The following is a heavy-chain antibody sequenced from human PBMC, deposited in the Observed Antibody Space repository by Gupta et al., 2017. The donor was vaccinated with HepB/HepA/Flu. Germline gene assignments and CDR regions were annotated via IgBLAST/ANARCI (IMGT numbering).Heavy chain of an antibody. Sequence: QVQLVESGGGVVQPGGSLRLSCVASGFTFNTFHMHWVRQSPGRGLEWVAMTSHDGIVKYYTDSVKGRFTISRDNSKNTLFLQMNSVRVEDTAIYYCAKDLFGGGWYNYFDPWGQGTLVTVSS. CDR3: AKDLFGGGWYNYFDP. D-gene: IGHD6-19*01. V-gene: IGHV3-30*14. CDR1: GFTFNTFH. J-gene: IGHJ5*02. CDR2: TSHDGIVK.